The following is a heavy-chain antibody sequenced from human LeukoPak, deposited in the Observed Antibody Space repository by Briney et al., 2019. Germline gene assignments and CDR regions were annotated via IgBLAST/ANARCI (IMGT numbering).Heavy chain of an antibody. V-gene: IGHV4-34*01. CDR2: INHSGST. CDR3: ARAPGRRYYYYYGMDV. J-gene: IGHJ6*02. CDR1: GGSFSGYY. Sequence: PSETLSLTCAVYGGSFSGYYWSWIRQPPGKGLEWIGEINHSGSTNYNPSLKSRVTISVDTSKNQFSQKLSSVTAADTAVYYCARAPGRRYYYYYGMDVWGQGTTVTVSS.